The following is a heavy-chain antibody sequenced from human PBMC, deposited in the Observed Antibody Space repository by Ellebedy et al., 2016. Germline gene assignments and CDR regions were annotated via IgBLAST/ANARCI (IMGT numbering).Heavy chain of an antibody. J-gene: IGHJ5*02. CDR2: IYYSGST. CDR1: GGSISSGGYS. V-gene: IGHV4-31*02. Sequence: SQTLSLTCAVSGGSISSGGYSWSWIRQPPGKGLEWIGYIYYSGSTYYNPSLKSRVTISVDTSKNQFSLKLSSVTAADTAVYYCARVIVPGNWFDPWGQGTLVTVSS. D-gene: IGHD3-22*01. CDR3: ARVIVPGNWFDP.